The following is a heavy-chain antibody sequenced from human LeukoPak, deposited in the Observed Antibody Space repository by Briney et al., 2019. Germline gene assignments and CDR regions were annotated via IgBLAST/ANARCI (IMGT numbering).Heavy chain of an antibody. CDR1: GFTFSSYG. V-gene: IGHV3-30*18. D-gene: IGHD4-17*01. Sequence: GGSLRLSCAASGFTFSSYGMHWVRQAPGKGLEWVAVIPYDGSNKYYADSVKGRFTISRDNSKNTLYLQMNSLRAEDTAVYYCAKIDYESHDWGQGTLVTVSS. CDR2: IPYDGSNK. J-gene: IGHJ4*02. CDR3: AKIDYESHD.